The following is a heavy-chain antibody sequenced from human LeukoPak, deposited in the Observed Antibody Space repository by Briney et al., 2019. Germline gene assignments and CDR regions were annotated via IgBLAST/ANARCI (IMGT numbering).Heavy chain of an antibody. J-gene: IGHJ4*02. CDR3: AILPARDTYYYDSSGYYRPGVH. D-gene: IGHD3-22*01. CDR2: IYYSGST. Sequence: SEALSLTCTVSGGAISSSHYYWGWIRQPPGKGLEWIGSIYYSGSTSYNSSLKSRVTISVDTSKDQFSLKLSSVTAADTAVYYCAILPARDTYYYDSSGYYRPGVHWGQGTLVTVSS. CDR1: GGAISSSHYY. V-gene: IGHV4-39*07.